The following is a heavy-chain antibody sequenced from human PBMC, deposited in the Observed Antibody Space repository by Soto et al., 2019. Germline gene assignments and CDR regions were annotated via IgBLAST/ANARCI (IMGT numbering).Heavy chain of an antibody. J-gene: IGHJ6*03. CDR1: GGSISSYY. V-gene: IGHV4-59*08. CDR2: IYYSGST. D-gene: IGHD3-3*01. CDR3: ARHSSYDFWSGYYRKTADPVGYYMDV. Sequence: QVQLQESGPGLVKPSETLSLTCTVSGGSISSYYWSWIRQPPGKGLEWIGYIYYSGSTNYNPSLKSRVTISVDTSKNQFSLKLSSVTAADTAVYYCARHSSYDFWSGYYRKTADPVGYYMDVWGKGTTVTVSS.